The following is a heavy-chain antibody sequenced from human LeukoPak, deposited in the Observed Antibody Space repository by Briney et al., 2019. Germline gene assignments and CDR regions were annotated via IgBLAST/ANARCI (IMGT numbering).Heavy chain of an antibody. D-gene: IGHD3/OR15-3a*01. CDR3: ARGGSGLYWYFDL. Sequence: GGSLRLSCAASGFTFDDYGMHWVRQAPGKGLEWASGISWNGGHIGYADSVKGRFTISRDNAKNSLSLQMSSLRAEDTALYYCARGGSGLYWYFDLWGRGTLVTVSS. CDR2: ISWNGGHI. V-gene: IGHV3-9*01. CDR1: GFTFDDYG. J-gene: IGHJ2*01.